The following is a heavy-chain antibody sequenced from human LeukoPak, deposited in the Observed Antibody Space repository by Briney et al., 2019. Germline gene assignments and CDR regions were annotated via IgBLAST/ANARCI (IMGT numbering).Heavy chain of an antibody. V-gene: IGHV3-23*01. CDR1: GFTFSSYV. D-gene: IGHD3-22*01. Sequence: PGGSLRLYCAASGFTFSSYVMSWVRQAPGKGLEWVSGISGSGGSAYYADSVKGRFTISRDNSKSTLYLQMNSLRAEDTAVYHCVNTYSSSEGSDYWGQGTLVTVSS. CDR2: ISGSGGSA. CDR3: VNTYSSSEGSDY. J-gene: IGHJ4*02.